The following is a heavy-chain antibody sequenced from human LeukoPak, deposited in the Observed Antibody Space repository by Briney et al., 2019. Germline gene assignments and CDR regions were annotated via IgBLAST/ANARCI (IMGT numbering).Heavy chain of an antibody. Sequence: GESLKISCKGSGYRFTSYWIGWVRQMPGKGLEWMGVIYPHDSDTRYSPSFQGQVTISADKSISTAYLQWGTLKASDTAMYYCARQTTVTPGDYWGQGTLVTVSS. D-gene: IGHD4-17*01. CDR1: GYRFTSYW. CDR3: ARQTTVTPGDY. V-gene: IGHV5-51*01. CDR2: IYPHDSDT. J-gene: IGHJ4*02.